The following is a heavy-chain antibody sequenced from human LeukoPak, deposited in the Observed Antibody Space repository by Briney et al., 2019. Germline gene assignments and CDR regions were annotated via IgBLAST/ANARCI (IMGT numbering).Heavy chain of an antibody. D-gene: IGHD3-22*01. J-gene: IGHJ4*02. CDR2: IYHSGST. V-gene: IGHV4-30-2*01. Sequence: SETLSLTCTVSGGSISSGDFYWSWIRQPPGKGLEWIGYIYHSGSTYYNPSLKSRVTISVDRSKNQFSLKLSSVTAADTAVYYCARGRWDSSGHRFDYWGQGTLVTVSS. CDR1: GGSISSGDFY. CDR3: ARGRWDSSGHRFDY.